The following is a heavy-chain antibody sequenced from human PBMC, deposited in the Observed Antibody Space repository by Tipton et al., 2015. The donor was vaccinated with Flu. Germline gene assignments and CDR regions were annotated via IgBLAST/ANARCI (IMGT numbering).Heavy chain of an antibody. CDR2: IYYSGST. J-gene: IGHJ2*01. Sequence: TLSLTCTVSGGSVSSGSYYWSWIRQPPGKGLEWIGYIYYSGSTNYNPSLKSRVTISVDTSKNQFSLKLSSVTAADTAVYYCARDHGGYYDSSGYYYVLGYFDLWGRGTLVTVSS. D-gene: IGHD3-22*01. CDR1: GGSVSSGSYY. CDR3: ARDHGGYYDSSGYYYVLGYFDL. V-gene: IGHV4-61*01.